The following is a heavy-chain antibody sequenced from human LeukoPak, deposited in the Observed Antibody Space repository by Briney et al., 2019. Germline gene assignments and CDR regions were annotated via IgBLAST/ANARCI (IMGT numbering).Heavy chain of an antibody. V-gene: IGHV4-59*01. CDR2: IYYSGST. CDR1: GGSICGYY. D-gene: IGHD3-22*01. CDR3: ASVTSDSSGYYYLNWYFDL. Sequence: SETLSLTCTVSGGSICGYYWSWIRQPPGKGLEWIGYIYYSGSTNYNPSLKSRVTISVDTSKNQFSLKLSSVTAADTAVYYCASVTSDSSGYYYLNWYFDLWGRGTLVTVSS. J-gene: IGHJ2*01.